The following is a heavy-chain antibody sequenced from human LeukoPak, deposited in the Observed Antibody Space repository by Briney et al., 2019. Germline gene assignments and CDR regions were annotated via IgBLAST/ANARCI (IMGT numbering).Heavy chain of an antibody. CDR1: GFTFDDYG. J-gene: IGHJ5*02. D-gene: IGHD3-10*01. CDR2: INWNGGST. Sequence: GSLRLSCAASGFTFDDYGMSWVRQAPGKGLEWVSGINWNGGSTGYADSVKGRFTISRDNAKNSLYLQMNSLRAEDTAVYYCARDIGYPSGGLLGLFDPWGQGTLVTVSS. CDR3: ARDIGYPSGGLLGLFDP. V-gene: IGHV3-20*04.